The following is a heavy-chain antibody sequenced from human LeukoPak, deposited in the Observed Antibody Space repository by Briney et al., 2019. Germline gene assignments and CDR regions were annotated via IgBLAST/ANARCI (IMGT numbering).Heavy chain of an antibody. J-gene: IGHJ6*03. CDR2: IYPGDSDT. CDR1: GYSFTSYW. Sequence: GESLKISCKGSGYSFTSYWIGWVRQMPGKGLEWMGIIYPGDSDTRYSPSFQGQVTISANKSISTAYLQWSSLKASDTAMYYCASRNYDFWSGSGHYYYYMDVWGKGTTVTVSS. CDR3: ASRNYDFWSGSGHYYYYMDV. D-gene: IGHD3-3*01. V-gene: IGHV5-51*01.